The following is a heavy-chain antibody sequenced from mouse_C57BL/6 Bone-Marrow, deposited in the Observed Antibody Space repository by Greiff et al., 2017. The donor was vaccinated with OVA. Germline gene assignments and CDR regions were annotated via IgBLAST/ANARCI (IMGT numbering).Heavy chain of an antibody. CDR1: GYAFTNYL. D-gene: IGHD1-1*01. CDR3: ARRNTTVGATDYFDY. Sequence: QVQLQQSGAELVRPGTSVKVSCKASGYAFTNYLIEWVKQRPGQGLEWIGVINPGSGGTNYNEKFKGKATLTADKSSSTAYMQLSSLTSEDSAVYFCARRNTTVGATDYFDYWGQGTTLTVSS. V-gene: IGHV1-54*01. CDR2: INPGSGGT. J-gene: IGHJ2*01.